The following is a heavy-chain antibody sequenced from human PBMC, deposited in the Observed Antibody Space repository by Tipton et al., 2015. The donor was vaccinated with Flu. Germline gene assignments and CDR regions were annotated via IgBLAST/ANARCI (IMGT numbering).Heavy chain of an antibody. V-gene: IGHV4-59*01. J-gene: IGHJ4*02. CDR2: VYHNGLI. CDR3: ARELAGGWIDN. D-gene: IGHD6-19*01. CDR1: GTSIRRNF. Sequence: TLSLTCTVSGTSIRRNFWSWILQAPGKGLEWIGYVYHNGLINYNPSLKSRLTISLDTSQNQFSLQLRSVTAADTARYYCARELAGGWIDNWGQGTLVTVAS.